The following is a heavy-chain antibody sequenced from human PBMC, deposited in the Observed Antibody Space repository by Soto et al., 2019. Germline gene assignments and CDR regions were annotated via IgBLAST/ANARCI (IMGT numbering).Heavy chain of an antibody. Sequence: QVQLVQSGAEVKKPGASVKVSCKASGYTFTSYGISWVRQAPGQGLEWMGWISAYNGNTNYAQKRQGRVTMTTDTSTSTAYTELRSLRSDDTAVYYCARGEWSTEVPGIFDYWGQGTLVTVSS. CDR2: ISAYNGNT. CDR3: ARGEWSTEVPGIFDY. D-gene: IGHD2-8*01. J-gene: IGHJ4*02. CDR1: GYTFTSYG. V-gene: IGHV1-18*04.